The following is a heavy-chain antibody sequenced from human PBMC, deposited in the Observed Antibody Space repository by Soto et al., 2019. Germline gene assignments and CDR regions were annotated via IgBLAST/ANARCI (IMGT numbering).Heavy chain of an antibody. D-gene: IGHD1-1*01. CDR2: ISSSSSYI. CDR3: ARDSSTGTTRAFDI. Sequence: GGSLRLSCAASGFTFSSYSMNWVRHAPGQGLEWVSSISSSSSYIYYADSVKCRFTISRDNAKNSLYLQMNSVRAEDTAVYYCARDSSTGTTRAFDIWGQGTMVTVSS. J-gene: IGHJ3*02. CDR1: GFTFSSYS. V-gene: IGHV3-21*01.